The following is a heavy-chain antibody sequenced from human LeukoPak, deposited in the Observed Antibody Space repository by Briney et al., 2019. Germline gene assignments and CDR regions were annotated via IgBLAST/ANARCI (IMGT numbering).Heavy chain of an antibody. CDR3: ARRRYYDSSGYNPTYYFDH. Sequence: PSETLSLTCTVSGDSIIGSYWSWIRQAPGKGLEWIAYIYYSADTNYNPSLQSRVTISVDISKKQFSLRLTSVTAADTAVYYCARRRYYDSSGYNPTYYFDHWGQGILVSVSS. J-gene: IGHJ4*02. D-gene: IGHD3-22*01. CDR1: GDSIIGSY. CDR2: IYYSADT. V-gene: IGHV4-59*01.